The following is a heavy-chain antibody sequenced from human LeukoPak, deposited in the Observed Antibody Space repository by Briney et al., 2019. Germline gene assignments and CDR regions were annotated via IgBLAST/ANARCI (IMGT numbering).Heavy chain of an antibody. CDR2: INPNSGGT. Sequence: ASVKVSCKASGYTFTVYYMHWVRQAPGQGREGMGWINPNSGGTNYAQKFQGRVTMTRDTSISTAYMELSRLRSDDTAVYYCARVVVDIVATYIWFDPWGQGTLVTVSS. CDR3: ARVVVDIVATYIWFDP. CDR1: GYTFTVYY. J-gene: IGHJ5*02. V-gene: IGHV1-2*02. D-gene: IGHD5-12*01.